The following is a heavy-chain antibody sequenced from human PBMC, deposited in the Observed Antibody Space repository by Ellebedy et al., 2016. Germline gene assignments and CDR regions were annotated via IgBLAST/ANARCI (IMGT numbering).Heavy chain of an antibody. J-gene: IGHJ6*02. CDR1: RFTFSSYW. Sequence: GGSLRLXCAASRFTFSSYWMHWVRQAPGKGLVWVSRINSDGSSTSYADSVKGRFTISRDNAKNTLYLQMNSLRAEDTAVYYCARLRVVAPGFYYYAMDVWGQGTTVTVSS. D-gene: IGHD2-15*01. CDR3: ARLRVVAPGFYYYAMDV. CDR2: INSDGSST. V-gene: IGHV3-74*01.